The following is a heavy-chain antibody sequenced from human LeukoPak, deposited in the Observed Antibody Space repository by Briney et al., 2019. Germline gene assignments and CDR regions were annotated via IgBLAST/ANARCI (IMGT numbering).Heavy chain of an antibody. J-gene: IGHJ4*02. CDR3: GKTTVGYSSGQKPAWPVDY. D-gene: IGHD5-18*01. V-gene: IGHV3-23*01. CDR1: GFTFGSHA. Sequence: GGSLRLSCEASGFTFGSHAMYWVRQAPGKGLNWVAGIFGRGGSPHYADSVKGRFTISRDNSRNTVYLQINSLRAEDTAVYYCGKTTVGYSSGQKPAWPVDYWGQGTLVTVSS. CDR2: IFGRGGSP.